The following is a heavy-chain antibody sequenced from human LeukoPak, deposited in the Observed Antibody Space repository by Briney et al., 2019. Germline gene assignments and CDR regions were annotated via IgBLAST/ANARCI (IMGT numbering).Heavy chain of an antibody. CDR3: ARDLPYFMTTVTTGY. CDR2: ISAYNGNT. Sequence: ASVKVSCKASGYTFTSYGISWVRQAPGRGLEWMGWISAYNGNTNYAQKLQGRVTMTTDTSTSTAYMELRSLRSDDTAVYYCARDLPYFMTTVTTGYWGQGTLVTVSS. V-gene: IGHV1-18*01. D-gene: IGHD4-17*01. J-gene: IGHJ4*02. CDR1: GYTFTSYG.